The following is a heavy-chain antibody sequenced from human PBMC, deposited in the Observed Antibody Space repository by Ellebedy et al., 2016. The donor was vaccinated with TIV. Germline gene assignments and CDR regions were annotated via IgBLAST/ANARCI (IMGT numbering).Heavy chain of an antibody. V-gene: IGHV4-39*01. CDR1: GGSISSSSYY. J-gene: IGHJ4*02. CDR2: IYYSGST. Sequence: SETLSLXXTVSGGSISSSSYYWGWIRQPPGKGLEWIGSIYYSGSTYYNPSLKSRVTISVDTSKNQFSLKLSSVTAADTAVYYCASPNSGYSYVDYWGQGTLVTVSS. CDR3: ASPNSGYSYVDY. D-gene: IGHD5-18*01.